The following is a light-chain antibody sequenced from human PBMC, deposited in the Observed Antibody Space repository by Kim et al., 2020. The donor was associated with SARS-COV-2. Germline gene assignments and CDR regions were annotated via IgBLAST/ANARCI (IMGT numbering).Light chain of an antibody. V-gene: IGKV1-8*01. J-gene: IGKJ4*01. CDR2: AAS. Sequence: AIRMTQSPSSFSASTGDRVTITCRASQGISSYLAWYQQKPGKAPKLLIYAASTLQSGVPSRFSGSGSGTDFTLTIICLQSEDFATYYCQQYYSYPARFFGGGTKVDIK. CDR3: QQYYSYPARF. CDR1: QGISSY.